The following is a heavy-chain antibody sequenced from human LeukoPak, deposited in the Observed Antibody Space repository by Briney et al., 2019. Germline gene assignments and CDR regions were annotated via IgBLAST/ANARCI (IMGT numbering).Heavy chain of an antibody. V-gene: IGHV3-66*01. CDR2: IYSGGST. J-gene: IGHJ4*02. CDR1: GFTVSSNY. D-gene: IGHD6-13*01. CDR3: AKIGRSRAAANDY. Sequence: PGGSLRLSCAASGFTVSSNYMSWVRQAPGKGLEWVSVIYSGGSTYYADSVKGRFTISRDNSKNTLYLQMNSLRADDTGVYYCAKIGRSRAAANDYWGRGTLATVSS.